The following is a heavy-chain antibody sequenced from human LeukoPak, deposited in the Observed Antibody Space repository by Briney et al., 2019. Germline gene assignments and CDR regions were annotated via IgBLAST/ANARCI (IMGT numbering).Heavy chain of an antibody. V-gene: IGHV3-66*01. D-gene: IGHD5-24*01. CDR3: GSRDKGYYYGLDV. CDR1: GFTFSHYA. Sequence: GGSLRLSCAASGFTFSHYAISWVRQAPGKGLEWVSIISGGGNTYYADSVKDRFTISRDNSKSTLYLQMKSLRAEDTAVYYCGSRDKGYYYGLDVWGQGTTVTVSS. CDR2: ISGGGNT. J-gene: IGHJ6*02.